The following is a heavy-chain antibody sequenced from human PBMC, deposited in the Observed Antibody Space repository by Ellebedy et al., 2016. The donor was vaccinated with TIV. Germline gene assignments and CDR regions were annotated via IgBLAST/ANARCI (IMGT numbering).Heavy chain of an antibody. J-gene: IGHJ6*02. CDR3: ARRPYDSTSYAMDV. D-gene: IGHD3-3*01. V-gene: IGHV3-23*01. CDR1: GFPYDGYA. Sequence: GESLKISCAASGFPYDGYAMSWVRQAPGKGLEWVAVLTGFSDRIHHADSCKGRFTISSDNSNNTLYLQMNSLIAEDTAVYYCARRPYDSTSYAMDVWGQGTTVTVSS. CDR2: LTGFSDRI.